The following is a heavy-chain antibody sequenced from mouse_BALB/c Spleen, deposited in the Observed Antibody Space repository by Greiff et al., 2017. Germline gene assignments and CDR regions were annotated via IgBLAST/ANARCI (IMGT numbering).Heavy chain of an antibody. CDR3: ARSLYGSKDYYAMDY. Sequence: QVQLKQSGPELVRPGVSVKISCKGSGYTFTDYAMHWVKQSHAKSLEWIGVISTYYGNTNYNQKFKGKATMTVDKSSSTAYMELARLTSEDSAIYYCARSLYGSKDYYAMDYWGQGTSVTVSS. CDR1: GYTFTDYA. CDR2: ISTYYGNT. D-gene: IGHD1-1*01. V-gene: IGHV1-67*01. J-gene: IGHJ4*01.